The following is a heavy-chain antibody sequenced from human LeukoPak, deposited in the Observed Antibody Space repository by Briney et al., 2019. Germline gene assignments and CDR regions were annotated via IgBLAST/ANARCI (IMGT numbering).Heavy chain of an antibody. CDR3: AKDRYYDIPFDY. CDR2: IRYDGSNK. Sequence: GGSLRLSCAASGFTFSSYGMHWVRQAPGKGLEWVAFIRYDGSNKYYADSVKGRFTISRDNSKNTLYLQMNSLRAEDTAVYYCAKDRYYDIPFDYWGQGTLVTVYS. CDR1: GFTFSSYG. D-gene: IGHD3-9*01. V-gene: IGHV3-30*02. J-gene: IGHJ4*02.